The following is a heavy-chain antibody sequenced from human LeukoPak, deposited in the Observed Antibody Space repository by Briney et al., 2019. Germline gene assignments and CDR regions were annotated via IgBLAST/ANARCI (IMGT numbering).Heavy chain of an antibody. Sequence: PGGSLRLSCAASGFTFSSYAMHWVRQAPGKGLEWVAVISYDGSNKYYADSVKGRFTISRDNSKNTLYLQMNSLRAEDTAVYYCARDDYGGLASDYWGQGTLVTVSS. CDR1: GFTFSSYA. CDR2: ISYDGSNK. D-gene: IGHD4-23*01. CDR3: ARDDYGGLASDY. J-gene: IGHJ4*02. V-gene: IGHV3-30-3*01.